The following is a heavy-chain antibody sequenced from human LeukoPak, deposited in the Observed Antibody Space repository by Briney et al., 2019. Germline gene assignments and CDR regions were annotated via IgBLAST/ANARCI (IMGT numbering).Heavy chain of an antibody. J-gene: IGHJ6*02. CDR2: INAANGNA. D-gene: IGHD6-19*01. Sequence: ASVKVSCKAPGYTLTSFAMHWVRQAPGQRLEWMGRINAANGNAAYSQKFQGRVIITTDTSANTAYMELSSLRSGDTAVYYCARDGKHIAVPGVRYPMDVWGQGTAVTVSS. V-gene: IGHV1-3*01. CDR3: ARDGKHIAVPGVRYPMDV. CDR1: GYTLTSFA.